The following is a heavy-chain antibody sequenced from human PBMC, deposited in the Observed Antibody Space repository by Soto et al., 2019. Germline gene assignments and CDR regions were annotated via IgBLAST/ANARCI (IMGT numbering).Heavy chain of an antibody. V-gene: IGHV3-53*02. CDR3: ARETVPPSYHYYVC. CDR1: GFTVSSSY. CDR2: IFSGGTT. J-gene: IGHJ4*02. D-gene: IGHD2-2*02. Sequence: EVQLVETGGGLIQPGGSLRLSCAASGFTVSSSYMSWVRQAPGRGLEWVSTIFSGGTTHYADSVQGRFTISRDSSKNTLFLQLNSLRAEDTAIYYCARETVPPSYHYYVCWGQGTQVTVSS.